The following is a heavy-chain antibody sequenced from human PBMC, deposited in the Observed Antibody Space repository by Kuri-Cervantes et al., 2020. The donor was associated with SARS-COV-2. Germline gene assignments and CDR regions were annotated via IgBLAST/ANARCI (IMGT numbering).Heavy chain of an antibody. Sequence: SVKVSCKASGGTFSSYAISWVRQAPGQGLEWMGGIIPIFGTANYAQKFQGRVTITADESTSTAYMELSSLGSEDTAVYYCARAYTMIPYYYYGMDVWGQGTTVTVSS. CDR3: ARAYTMIPYYYYGMDV. D-gene: IGHD3-22*01. CDR1: GGTFSSYA. CDR2: IIPIFGTA. J-gene: IGHJ6*02. V-gene: IGHV1-69*13.